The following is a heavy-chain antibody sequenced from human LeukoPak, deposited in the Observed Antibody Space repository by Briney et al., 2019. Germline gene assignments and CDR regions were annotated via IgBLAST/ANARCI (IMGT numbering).Heavy chain of an antibody. D-gene: IGHD2-8*01. J-gene: IGHJ3*01. CDR1: GGSISSYY. V-gene: IGHV4-4*07. Sequence: SETLSLTCTVSGGSISSYYWSWIRQPAGKGLEWIGRIYTSGSTNYNPSLKSRVAISVDTSKNQFSLKLSSVTAADTAVYYCARDHARYCTNGVCYPSLWGQGTMVTVSS. CDR2: IYTSGST. CDR3: ARDHARYCTNGVCYPSL.